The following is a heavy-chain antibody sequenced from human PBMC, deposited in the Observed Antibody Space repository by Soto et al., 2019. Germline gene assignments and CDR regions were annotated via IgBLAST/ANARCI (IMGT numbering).Heavy chain of an antibody. CDR2: IYWDDDN. CDR3: ARYVATSPAGWFEP. V-gene: IGHV2-5*02. CDR1: GFSLTNNGEA. Sequence: QITLKESGPTLVKPTQTLTLTCTFSGFSLTNNGEAVGWFRQSPGKALEWLVLIYWDDDNRYNPTLRNRLSTTKHTAKNPVVLTLTNMDPVDTATYYCARYVATSPAGWFEPWGQGIPVTVSS. D-gene: IGHD3-10*02. J-gene: IGHJ5*02.